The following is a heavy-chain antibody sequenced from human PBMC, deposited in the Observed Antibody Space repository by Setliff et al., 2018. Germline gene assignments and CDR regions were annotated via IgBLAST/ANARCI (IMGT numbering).Heavy chain of an antibody. Sequence: PSETLSLTCTVSGGSVSNSGFFWGWLRQAPGKGLEWIGNIYDSGSSNYNASLXXXXXXXXXXXXXXXXXXXXXXXXAXTXVYYCGRGFSRIEGWGNWFDPWGQGILVTVSS. CDR2: IYDSGSS. J-gene: IGHJ5*02. V-gene: IGHV4-39*01. D-gene: IGHD3-10*02. CDR3: GRGFSRIEGWGNWFDP. CDR1: GGSVSNSGFF.